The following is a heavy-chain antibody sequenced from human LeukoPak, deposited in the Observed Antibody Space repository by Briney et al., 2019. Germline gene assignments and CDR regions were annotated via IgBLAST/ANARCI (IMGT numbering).Heavy chain of an antibody. D-gene: IGHD3-3*01. CDR1: GASISSYS. Sequence: SETLSLTCTATGASISSYSWSWLRHPPGKALEWIGYIHYSGSTNYNPSLKSRITISVDTSKNQYSLKLNSMTAADTAVYYCARSVGGAFDIWGPGTTVTVSS. CDR3: ARSVGGAFDI. V-gene: IGHV4-59*01. J-gene: IGHJ3*02. CDR2: IHYSGST.